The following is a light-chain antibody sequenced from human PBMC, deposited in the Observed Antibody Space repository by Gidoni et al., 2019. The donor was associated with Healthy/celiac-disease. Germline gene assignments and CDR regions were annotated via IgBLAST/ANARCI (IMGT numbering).Light chain of an antibody. CDR2: EVS. Sequence: QSALTQPASVSGSPGQSITIPCTGTSSDVGGYNYVSWYQQHPGKAPKLMIYEVSNRPSGVSNRFSGSKSGNTASLTISRLQAEDEADYYCSSYTSSSFVVFGGGTKLTVL. V-gene: IGLV2-14*01. J-gene: IGLJ2*01. CDR3: SSYTSSSFVV. CDR1: SSDVGGYNY.